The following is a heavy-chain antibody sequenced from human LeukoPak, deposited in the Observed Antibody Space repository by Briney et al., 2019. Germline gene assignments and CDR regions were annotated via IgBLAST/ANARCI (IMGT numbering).Heavy chain of an antibody. D-gene: IGHD3-22*01. CDR2: ISAYNGNT. V-gene: IGHV1-18*01. Sequence: ASVKVSSKASGYTFTIYGISWVRQAPGQGLEWMGWISAYNGNTNYAQKLQGRVTMTTDTSTSTAYMELRSLRSDDTAVYYCARDSHDSSGYYRNFDYWGRGTLVTVSS. J-gene: IGHJ4*02. CDR1: GYTFTIYG. CDR3: ARDSHDSSGYYRNFDY.